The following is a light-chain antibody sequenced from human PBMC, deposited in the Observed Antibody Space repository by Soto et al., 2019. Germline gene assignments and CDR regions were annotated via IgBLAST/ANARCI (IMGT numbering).Light chain of an antibody. J-gene: IGLJ1*01. Sequence: QSALTQPASVSGSPGQSITISCTGISSDVGSYNLVSWYQQHPGKAPKLMIYEGSKRPSGVSNRFSGSKSGNTASLTISGLQAEDEADYYCCSYAGSSTFAYYVFGTGTKVTVL. CDR2: EGS. CDR1: SSDVGSYNL. V-gene: IGLV2-23*03. CDR3: CSYAGSSTFAYYV.